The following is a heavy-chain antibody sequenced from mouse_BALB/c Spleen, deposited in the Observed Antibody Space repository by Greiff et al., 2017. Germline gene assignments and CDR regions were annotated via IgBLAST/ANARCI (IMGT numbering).Heavy chain of an antibody. Sequence: VKLVESGPGLVAPSQSLSITCTVSGFSLTSYGVHWVRQPPGKGLEWLGVIWAGGSTNYNSALMSRLSISKDNSKSQVFLKMNSLQTDDTAMYYCARDLITTEGYFDVWGAGTTVTVSS. V-gene: IGHV2-9*02. CDR1: GFSLTSYG. CDR2: IWAGGST. CDR3: ARDLITTEGYFDV. D-gene: IGHD2-4*01. J-gene: IGHJ1*01.